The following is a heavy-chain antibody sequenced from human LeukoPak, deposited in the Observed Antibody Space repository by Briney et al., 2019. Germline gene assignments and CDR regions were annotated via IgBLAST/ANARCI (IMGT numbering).Heavy chain of an antibody. D-gene: IGHD3-9*01. J-gene: IGHJ4*02. CDR2: ISYDGSNK. V-gene: IGHV3-30*04. Sequence: GGSLRLSCAASGFTFSSYAMHWVRQAPGEGLEWVAVISYDGSNKYYADSVKGRFTISRDNSKNTLYLQMNSLRAEDTAVYYCARAGVDYDILCDYFDYWGQGTLVTVSS. CDR3: ARAGVDYDILCDYFDY. CDR1: GFTFSSYA.